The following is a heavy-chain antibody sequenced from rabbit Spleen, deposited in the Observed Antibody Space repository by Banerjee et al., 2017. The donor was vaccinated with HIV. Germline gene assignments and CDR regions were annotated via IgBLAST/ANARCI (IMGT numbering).Heavy chain of an antibody. Sequence: QEQLEESGGGLVKPGGTLTLTCKASGVSFSGSSYMCWVRQAPGKGLEWIACIEAGGSGFSYFASWAKGRFTISKTSSTTVTLQMTSLTAADTATYFCARDTGTSFSTYGMDLWGPGTLVTVS. D-gene: IGHD7-1*01. CDR2: IEAGGSGFS. V-gene: IGHV1S45*01. CDR1: GVSFSGSSY. J-gene: IGHJ6*01. CDR3: ARDTGTSFSTYGMDL.